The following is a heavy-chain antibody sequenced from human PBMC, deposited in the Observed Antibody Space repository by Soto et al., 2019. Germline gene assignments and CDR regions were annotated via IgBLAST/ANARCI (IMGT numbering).Heavy chain of an antibody. CDR1: GFTFSSYG. CDR3: ARIWPNYYYYGMDV. J-gene: IGHJ6*02. Sequence: PGGSLRLSCAASGFTFSSYGMHWVRQAPGKGLEWVAVISYDGSNKYYADSVKGRFTISRDNSKNTLYLQMNSLRAEDTAVYYCARIWPNYYYYGMDVWGQGTTVTVSS. CDR2: ISYDGSNK. V-gene: IGHV3-30*03.